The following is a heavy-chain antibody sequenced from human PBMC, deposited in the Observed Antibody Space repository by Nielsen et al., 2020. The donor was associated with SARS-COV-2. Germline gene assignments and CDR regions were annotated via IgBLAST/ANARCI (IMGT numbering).Heavy chain of an antibody. CDR3: ARGRFLEWL. J-gene: IGHJ4*02. V-gene: IGHV4-61*01. D-gene: IGHD3-3*01. Sequence: GSLRLSCTVSGGSVSSGSYYWSWIRQPPGKGLEWIGYIYYSGSTNYNPSLKSRVTISVDTSKNQFSLKLSSVTAADTAVYYCARGRFLEWLWGQGTLVTVSS. CDR2: IYYSGST. CDR1: GGSVSSGSYY.